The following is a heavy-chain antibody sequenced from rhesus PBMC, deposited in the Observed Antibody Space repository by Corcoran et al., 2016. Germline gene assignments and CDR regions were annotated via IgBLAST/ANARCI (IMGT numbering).Heavy chain of an antibody. CDR2: IYGQSTGT. V-gene: IGHV4S9*01. Sequence: QVQLQESGPGLVKPPETLSLTCAFSGGSISDTYYWHWIRQSPKKGLEWIGYIYGQSTGTSYSPYLTSRITISKDTSKNQCFLTLNSVTAADSAIYYCARADYYSGGWIDWYFDVWGPGTPITVSS. CDR3: ARADYYSGGWIDWYFDV. CDR1: GGSISDTYY. D-gene: IGHD3-16*01. J-gene: IGHJ2*01.